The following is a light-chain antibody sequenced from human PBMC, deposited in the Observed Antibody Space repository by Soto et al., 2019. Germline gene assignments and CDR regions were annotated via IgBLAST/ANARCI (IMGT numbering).Light chain of an antibody. CDR1: QSISSY. J-gene: IGKJ2*01. V-gene: IGKV1-39*01. CDR3: QQSYRRYT. CDR2: AAS. Sequence: DIPMTQSPSSLSASVGDRVTITCRASQSISSYLNWYQQKPGKAPKLLIYAASSLQSGVPSRFSGSGSGTDFTLTISSLQPEDFAAYYCQQSYRRYTFGQGTKLEIK.